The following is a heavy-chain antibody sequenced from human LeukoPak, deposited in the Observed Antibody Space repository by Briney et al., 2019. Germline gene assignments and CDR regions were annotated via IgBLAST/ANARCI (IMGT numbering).Heavy chain of an antibody. CDR1: VYTYTSHH. Sequence: ASVKVSFQASVYTYTSHHVHWVRQPPGQGLEWMGWINPNSGDTNFAQNFQGRVTMTRDTSISTVYMELSRLRSDDTAVYYCASQTLVVLIVPSDAFFICGERTMVTVSS. CDR3: ASQTLVVLIVPSDAFFI. J-gene: IGHJ3*02. CDR2: INPNSGDT. D-gene: IGHD3-22*01. V-gene: IGHV1-2*02.